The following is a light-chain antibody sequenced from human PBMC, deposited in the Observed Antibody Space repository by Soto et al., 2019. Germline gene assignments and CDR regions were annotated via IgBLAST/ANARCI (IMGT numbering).Light chain of an antibody. CDR3: QQYGNSRGT. J-gene: IGKJ1*01. CDR2: NAS. V-gene: IGKV3-20*01. CDR1: QSVSSSY. Sequence: EIVLTHSPGTLSLSPCERAALSSRASQSVSSSYLAWYQQKPGQAPRLLIYNASSRATGIPDRFSGSGSGTDFTLTISRLEPEDFAVYYCQQYGNSRGTFGQGTKVDIK.